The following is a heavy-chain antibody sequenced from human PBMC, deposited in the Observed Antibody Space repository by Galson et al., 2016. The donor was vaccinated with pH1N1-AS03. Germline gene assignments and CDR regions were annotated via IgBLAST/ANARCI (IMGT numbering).Heavy chain of an antibody. CDR2: IDQDGSEK. D-gene: IGHD3-10*01. CDR1: GFRFIDYW. J-gene: IGHJ4*02. V-gene: IGHV3-7*01. CDR3: TSGMVELDY. Sequence: SLRLSCAASGFRFIDYWMTWVRQAPGKGLEWVANIDQDGSEKYYMDSVEDRFTISRDNAKNSLSLQMNSLRSEDTAVYYCTSGMVELDYWGQGTLVTVSS.